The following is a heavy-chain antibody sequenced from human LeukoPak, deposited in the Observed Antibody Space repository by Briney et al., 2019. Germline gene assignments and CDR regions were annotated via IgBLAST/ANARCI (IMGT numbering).Heavy chain of an antibody. D-gene: IGHD6-19*01. Sequence: PSETLSLTCTVSGGSISSYYWSWIRQPPGKGLEWIGYIYYSGSTNYNPSLKSRVTISVDTSKNQFSLKLSSVTAADTAVYYCARERYSSGWFFLFDYWGQGTLVTVSS. CDR3: ARERYSSGWFFLFDY. J-gene: IGHJ4*02. CDR2: IYYSGST. CDR1: GGSISSYY. V-gene: IGHV4-59*01.